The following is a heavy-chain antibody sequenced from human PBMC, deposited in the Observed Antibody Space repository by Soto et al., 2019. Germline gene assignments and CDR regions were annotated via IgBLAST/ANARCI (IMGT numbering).Heavy chain of an antibody. J-gene: IGHJ5*02. D-gene: IGHD1-7*01. Sequence: SETLSLTCSVSGGSVRSGTYYWSWIRQPPGKGLEWIGNIYSGGSTNDNPSLKRRATISVDTSKTQFSLKLSFVTAAETAVYYCARLVGQCITGTTACGQGTLVTIAS. CDR1: GGSVRSGTYY. CDR2: IYSGGST. V-gene: IGHV4-61*01. CDR3: ARLVGQCITGTTA.